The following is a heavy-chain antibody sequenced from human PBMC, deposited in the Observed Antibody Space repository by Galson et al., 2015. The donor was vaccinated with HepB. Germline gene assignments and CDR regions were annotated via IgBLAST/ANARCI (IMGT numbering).Heavy chain of an antibody. CDR2: IGETAGDT. V-gene: IGHV3-23*01. D-gene: IGHD2/OR15-2a*01. Sequence: SLRLSCAGSAFIFSTSDMNWVRQAPGKGLEWVSTIGETAGDTVYADSVKGRFTISRDTSKNTVYLEMSSLRADDTAVYFCAKTVSPVSHYFDYWCHGTLVPVSS. CDR1: AFIFSTSD. CDR3: AKTVSPVSHYFDY. J-gene: IGHJ4*01.